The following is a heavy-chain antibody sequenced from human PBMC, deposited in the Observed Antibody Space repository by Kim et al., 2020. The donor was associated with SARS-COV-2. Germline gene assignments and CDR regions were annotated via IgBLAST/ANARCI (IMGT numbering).Heavy chain of an antibody. J-gene: IGHJ4*02. V-gene: IGHV4-39*01. CDR2: IYYSGST. CDR1: GGSISSSSYY. D-gene: IGHD6-6*01. CDR3: ARHSSIYSSSSAIDY. Sequence: SETLSLTCTVSGGSISSSSYYWGWIRQPPGKGLEWIGSIYYSGSTYYNPSLKSRVTISVDTSKNQFSLKLSSVTAADTAVYYCARHSSIYSSSSAIDYWGQGTLVTVSS.